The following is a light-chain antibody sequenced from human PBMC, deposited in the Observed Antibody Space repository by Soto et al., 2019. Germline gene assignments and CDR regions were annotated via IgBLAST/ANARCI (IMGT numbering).Light chain of an antibody. CDR2: KAS. CDR3: QRYNGT. V-gene: IGKV1-5*03. J-gene: IGKJ5*01. CDR1: QYVGSW. Sequence: DIQLTQSRSTLSASVGDRVTITCRASQYVGSWLAWYQQKPGKAPKLLIYKASNLQSGVPSRFSGSGSATEFTLTISSLQPDDSATYYCQRYNGTFGQGTRLEIK.